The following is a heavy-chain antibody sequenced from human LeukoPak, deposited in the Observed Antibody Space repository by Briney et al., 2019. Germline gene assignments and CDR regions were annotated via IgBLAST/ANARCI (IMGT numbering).Heavy chain of an antibody. J-gene: IGHJ4*02. CDR2: IIVFSDIT. V-gene: IGHV1-69*02. CDR3: ARVASGGPLFDH. CDR1: GGTFSTYT. D-gene: IGHD2-15*01. Sequence: SVKVSCKASGGTFSTYTISWVRQAPGQGLEWMGRIIVFSDITIYAQKFQGRVTITADKSTNTVDMELSSLRSEDLAVYYCARVASGGPLFDHWGQGTPVAVSS.